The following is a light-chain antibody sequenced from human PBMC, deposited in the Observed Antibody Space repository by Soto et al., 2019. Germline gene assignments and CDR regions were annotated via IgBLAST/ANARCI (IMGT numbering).Light chain of an antibody. Sequence: EIVMTQSPATLSVSPGERATLSCRASQSVSSNLAWYQQKPGQAPRLLIYGASTRVTGIPPRFSGSGSGTEFTLTISSLQSEDFAVYYCQQYNNWPPYTFGQGTKLEIK. CDR1: QSVSSN. CDR2: GAS. CDR3: QQYNNWPPYT. V-gene: IGKV3-15*01. J-gene: IGKJ2*01.